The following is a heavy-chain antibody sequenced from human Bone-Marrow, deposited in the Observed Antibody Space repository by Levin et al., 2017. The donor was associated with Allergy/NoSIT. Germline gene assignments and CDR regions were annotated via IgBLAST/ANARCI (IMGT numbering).Heavy chain of an antibody. CDR3: AKDISSSWSTGDLDY. J-gene: IGHJ4*02. CDR1: GFTFSSYA. V-gene: IGHV3-23*01. D-gene: IGHD6-6*01. Sequence: GESLKISCAASGFTFSSYAMSWVRQAPGKGLEWVSGIRGSGVGTYFADSVKGRFTISRDNSKNTLYLQMKSLRAEDTAVYYCAKDISSSWSTGDLDYWGQGTQVTVSS. CDR2: IRGSGVGT.